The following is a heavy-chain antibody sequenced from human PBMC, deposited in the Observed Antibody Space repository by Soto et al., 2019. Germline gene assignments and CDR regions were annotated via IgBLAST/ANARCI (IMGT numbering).Heavy chain of an antibody. J-gene: IGHJ6*02. CDR3: ARSMIVVVIDILYYYGMDV. V-gene: IGHV4-4*02. CDR2: IYHSGST. D-gene: IGHD3-22*01. CDR1: GGSISSSNW. Sequence: SETLSLTCAVSGGSISSSNWWSWVRQPPGKGLEWIGEIYHSGSTNYNPSLKSRVTISVDKSKNQFSLKLSSVTAADTAVYYCARSMIVVVIDILYYYGMDVWGQGTTVTVSS.